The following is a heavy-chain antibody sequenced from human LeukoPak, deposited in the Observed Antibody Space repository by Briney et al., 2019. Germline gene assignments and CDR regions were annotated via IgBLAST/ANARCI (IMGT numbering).Heavy chain of an antibody. CDR1: GYTFTSYG. CDR2: ISAYNGNT. Sequence: ASVKVSCKASGYTFTSYGISWVRQAPGQGLEWMGWISAYNGNTNYAQKLQGRVTMTTDTSTSTAYMELRSLRPDDTAVYYCARDHCSSTSCSNWFDPWGQGTLVTVSS. D-gene: IGHD2-2*01. J-gene: IGHJ5*02. V-gene: IGHV1-18*01. CDR3: ARDHCSSTSCSNWFDP.